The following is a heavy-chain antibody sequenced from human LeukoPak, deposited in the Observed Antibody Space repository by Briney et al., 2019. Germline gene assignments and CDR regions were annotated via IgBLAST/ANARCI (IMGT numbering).Heavy chain of an antibody. J-gene: IGHJ4*02. CDR2: IGISSGNT. CDR3: ARDYNYAFDN. V-gene: IGHV3-48*04. CDR1: GFTFSDYS. D-gene: IGHD1-1*01. Sequence: GGSLRLSCAASGFTFSDYSMNWVRQAPGKGLEWISYIGISSGNTKYADSVKGQFTISGDSAKNSLYLQMNSLRVEDTAVYYCARDYNYAFDNWGQGTLVTVSS.